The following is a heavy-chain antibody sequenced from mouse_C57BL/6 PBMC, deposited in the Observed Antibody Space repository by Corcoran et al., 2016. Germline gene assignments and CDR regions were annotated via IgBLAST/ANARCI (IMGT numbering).Heavy chain of an antibody. V-gene: IGHV1-80*01. CDR2: IYPGAGDP. J-gene: IGHJ4*01. D-gene: IGHD1-1*01. CDR3: ARDEYGSSRYYYARDD. Sequence: QVQLQQSGAELVKPGASVKISCKASGYAFSSYWMNWVKQRPGKGLEWIGQIYPGAGDPNYNGQFKGKAKLTADKSSSTAYMQRSSLTAEDSSVYFCARDEYGSSRYYYARDDWGQGNSVTVSS. CDR1: GYAFSSYW.